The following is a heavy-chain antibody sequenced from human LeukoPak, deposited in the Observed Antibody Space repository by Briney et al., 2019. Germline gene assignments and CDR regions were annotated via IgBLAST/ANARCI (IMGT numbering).Heavy chain of an antibody. CDR1: GYTFTSYA. V-gene: IGHV1-2*02. CDR3: ARDNPYYYDSSGSLSEDY. Sequence: GASVKVSCKASGYTFTSYAMHWVRQAPGQGLEWMGWINPNSGGTNYAQKFQGRVTMTRDTSISTAYMELSRLRSDDTAVYYCARDNPYYYDSSGSLSEDYWGQGTLVTVSS. CDR2: INPNSGGT. D-gene: IGHD3-22*01. J-gene: IGHJ4*02.